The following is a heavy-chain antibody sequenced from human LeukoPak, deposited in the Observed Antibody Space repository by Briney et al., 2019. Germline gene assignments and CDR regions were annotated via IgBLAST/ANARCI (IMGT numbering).Heavy chain of an antibody. J-gene: IGHJ4*02. Sequence: ASVKVSCKASGYTFTSYAMHWVRQAPGQRLEWMGWISAGNGNTKYSQKFQGRVTITRDTSASTAYMELSSLRSEDTAVYYCARGLYDILTGYYPAYYWGQGTLVTVSS. CDR2: ISAGNGNT. D-gene: IGHD3-9*01. CDR3: ARGLYDILTGYYPAYY. CDR1: GYTFTSYA. V-gene: IGHV1-3*01.